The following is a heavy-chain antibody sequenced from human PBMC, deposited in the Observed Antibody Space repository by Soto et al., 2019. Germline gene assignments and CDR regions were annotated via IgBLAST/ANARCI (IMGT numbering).Heavy chain of an antibody. CDR3: ARGYCSGGRCYSYYYYGMDV. Sequence: PSETLSLTSTFAGFSIGSVYDCWSWIRQPPGKGLEWIGYIYYSGSTYYNPSLKSRVTISVDTSKNQFSLKLSSVTAADTAVYYCARGYCSGGRCYSYYYYGMDVWVQGTTVTGSS. V-gene: IGHV4-30-4*01. J-gene: IGHJ6*02. CDR1: GFSIGSVYDC. D-gene: IGHD2-15*01. CDR2: IYYSGST.